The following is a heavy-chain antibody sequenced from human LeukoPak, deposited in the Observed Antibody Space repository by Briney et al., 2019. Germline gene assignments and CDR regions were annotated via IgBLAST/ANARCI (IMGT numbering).Heavy chain of an antibody. CDR2: IYYSGST. CDR1: GGSISRSY. D-gene: IGHD3-10*01. CDR3: ARSSSGSYYNFYYYYGMDV. V-gene: IGHV4-59*01. J-gene: IGHJ6*04. Sequence: SETLSLTCTVSGGSISRSYWSWIRQPPRKGLEWIGYIYYSGSTNYNPSLKSRVTISVDTSKNQFSLKLSSVTAADTAVYYCARSSSGSYYNFYYYYGMDVWGKGTTVSVSS.